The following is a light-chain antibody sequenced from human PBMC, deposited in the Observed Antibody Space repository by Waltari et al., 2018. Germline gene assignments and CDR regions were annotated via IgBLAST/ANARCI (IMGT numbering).Light chain of an antibody. CDR2: GAS. CDR3: QQYNDWPQT. V-gene: IGKV3-15*01. J-gene: IGKJ2*01. CDR1: QSVSGN. Sequence: ILMTQSPATLSVSPGERVTLSCRASQSVSGNLAWYQQKPGQAPRLHMYGASTRAAGVPTRFSGSGSGTEFTVTISSLQSEDFAVYYCQQYNDWPQTFGQGTKLETK.